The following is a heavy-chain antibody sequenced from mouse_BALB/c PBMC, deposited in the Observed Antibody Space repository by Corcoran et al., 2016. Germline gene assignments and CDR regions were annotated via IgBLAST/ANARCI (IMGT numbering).Heavy chain of an antibody. CDR2: ISYDGSN. CDR3: ASGYDFDY. CDR1: GYSITSGYY. J-gene: IGHJ2*01. D-gene: IGHD2-2*01. V-gene: IGHV3-6*02. Sequence: DVQLQEAGPGIVKPSQSLSPTCSVTGYSITSGYYWNWIRQFPGNKLEWMGYISYDGSNNYNPSRKNRISITPDTSKNQFFLKLNSVTTEDTATYDCASGYDFDYWGQGTTLTVSS.